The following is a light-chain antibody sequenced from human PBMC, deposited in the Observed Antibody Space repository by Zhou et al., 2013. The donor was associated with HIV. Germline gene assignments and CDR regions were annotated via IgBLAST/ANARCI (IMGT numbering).Light chain of an antibody. CDR2: GAT. CDR1: QTVSSN. J-gene: IGKJ1*01. CDR3: QFYNNWPPTWT. V-gene: IGKV3-15*01. Sequence: EIVLTQSPATLSLSPGERVTISCRASQTVSSNLAWYQQKPGQSPKLLIYGATTRAAGVPVRFSGSGSGTEFTLSISSLQTEDFAVYYCQFYNNWPPTWTFGQGTKVEMK.